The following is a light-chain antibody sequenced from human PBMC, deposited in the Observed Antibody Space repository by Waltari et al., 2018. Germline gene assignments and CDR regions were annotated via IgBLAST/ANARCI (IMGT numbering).Light chain of an antibody. CDR1: QRLTKYY. V-gene: IGKV3-20*01. J-gene: IGKJ2*01. Sequence: ATLSLSPGETATLSCRASQRLTKYYLAWYQQKPGQAPRLLIYGASSRAAGIPERFRGSGSGTDFTLTINRLEPEDFAMYYCQQYGIPILYTFGQGTKLEIK. CDR3: QQYGIPILYT. CDR2: GAS.